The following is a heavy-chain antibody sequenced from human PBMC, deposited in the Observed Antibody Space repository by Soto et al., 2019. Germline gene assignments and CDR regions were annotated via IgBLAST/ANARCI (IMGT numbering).Heavy chain of an antibody. J-gene: IGHJ5*02. D-gene: IGHD6-19*01. CDR2: ISYDGSNK. CDR1: GFTFSSYG. V-gene: IGHV3-30*18. CDR3: AKSRYSSGWYGDNWFDP. Sequence: PGGSLRLSCAASGFTFSSYGMHWVRQAPGKGLEWVAVISYDGSNKYYADSVKGRFTISRDNSKNTLYLQMNSLRAEDTAVYYCAKSRYSSGWYGDNWFDPWGQGTLVTVSS.